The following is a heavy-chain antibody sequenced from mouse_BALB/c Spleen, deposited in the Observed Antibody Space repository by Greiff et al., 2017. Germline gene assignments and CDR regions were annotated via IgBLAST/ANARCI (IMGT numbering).Heavy chain of an antibody. V-gene: IGHV14-4*02. CDR3: NAWGGNYFPFDY. CDR1: GFNIKDYY. Sequence: VHVKQSGAELVRSGASVKLSCPASGFNIKDYYMHLVKQRPEQGLEWIGWIDPENGDTEYAPKFQGKATMTADTSSNTAYLQLSSLTSEDTAVYYCNAWGGNYFPFDYWGQGTTLTVSS. D-gene: IGHD2-1*01. CDR2: IDPENGDT. J-gene: IGHJ2*01.